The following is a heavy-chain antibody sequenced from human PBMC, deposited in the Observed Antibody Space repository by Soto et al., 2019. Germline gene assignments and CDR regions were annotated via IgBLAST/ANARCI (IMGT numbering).Heavy chain of an antibody. V-gene: IGHV2-70*04. D-gene: IGHD3-9*01. CDR1: GFSLSTSGMR. CDR2: IDWDDDK. J-gene: IGHJ5*02. Sequence: SCPTLVNPTQTLTPTCTFSGFSLSTSGMRVSWIRQPPGKALEWLARIDWDDDKFYSTSLKTRLTISKDTSKNQVVLTMTNMDPVDTATYYCTQTYYDILTGSGWFDPWGQGTLVTVSS. CDR3: TQTYYDILTGSGWFDP.